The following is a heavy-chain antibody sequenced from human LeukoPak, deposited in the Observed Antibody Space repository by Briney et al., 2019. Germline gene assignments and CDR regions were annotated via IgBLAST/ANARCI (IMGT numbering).Heavy chain of an antibody. CDR2: IYYSGSN. V-gene: IGHV4-59*01. J-gene: IGHJ5*02. D-gene: IGHD1-1*01. CDR1: GGSISSYY. CDR3: ARHGTPGTNLNWFDP. Sequence: SETLSLTCTVSGGSISSYYWSWIRQPPGKGLEWIGYIYYSGSNNYNPSLKSRVTISVDTSKSQFSLKLSSVTAADAAVYYCARHGTPGTNLNWFDPWGQGTLVTVSS.